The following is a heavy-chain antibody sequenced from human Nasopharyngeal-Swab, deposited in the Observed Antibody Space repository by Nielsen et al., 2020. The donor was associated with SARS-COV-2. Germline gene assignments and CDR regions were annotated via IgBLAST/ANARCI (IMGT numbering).Heavy chain of an antibody. CDR1: GFTFSSYA. J-gene: IGHJ4*02. V-gene: IGHV3-30-3*01. CDR2: ISYDGSNK. CDR3: ARDSAVAGRGRVPGY. D-gene: IGHD6-19*01. Sequence: GGSLRLSCAASGFTFSSYAMHWVRQAPGKGLEWVAVISYDGSNKYYADSVKGRFTLSRDNSKNTLYLQMNSLRAEDTAVYYCARDSAVAGRGRVPGYWGQGTLVTVSS.